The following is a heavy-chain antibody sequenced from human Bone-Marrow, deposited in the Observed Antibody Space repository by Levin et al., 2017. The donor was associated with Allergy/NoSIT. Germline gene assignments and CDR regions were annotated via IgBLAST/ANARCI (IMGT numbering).Heavy chain of an antibody. CDR1: GFTFSDYY. Sequence: KRGESLKISCAASGFTFSDYYMSWIRQAPGKGLEWVSYISSSGSTIYYADSVKGRFTISRDNAKNSLYLQMNSLRAEDTAVYYCAGVKLSSVRRWFGQTAYYFDYWGQGTLVTVSS. J-gene: IGHJ4*02. CDR2: ISSSGSTI. D-gene: IGHD3-10*01. V-gene: IGHV3-11*01. CDR3: AGVKLSSVRRWFGQTAYYFDY.